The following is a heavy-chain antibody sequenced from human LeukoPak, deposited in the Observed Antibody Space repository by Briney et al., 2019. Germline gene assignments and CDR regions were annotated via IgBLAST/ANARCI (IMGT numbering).Heavy chain of an antibody. D-gene: IGHD2-21*01. CDR3: AKSSRAATDSFDY. J-gene: IGHJ4*02. CDR1: GFTFSNYW. CDR2: INGDGGST. Sequence: GGSLRLSCAASGFTFSNYWMHWVRQAPGKGLVWVSRINGDGGSTKYADSVKGRFTISRDNAKNTLYLQMNSLRAGDTAAYHCAKSSRAATDSFDYWGQGTLVTVSS. V-gene: IGHV3-74*01.